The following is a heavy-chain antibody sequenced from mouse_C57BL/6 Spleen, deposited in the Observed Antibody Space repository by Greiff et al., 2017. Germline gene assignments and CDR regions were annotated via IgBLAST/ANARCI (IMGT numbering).Heavy chain of an antibody. Sequence: EVQLQQSGAELVRPGASVKLSCTASGFNIKDDYMHWVKQRPEQGLEWIGWIDPENGATEYASKFQGKATITADTSSNTAYLQLTSLTSEDTAVYYCTYYYGSSPAWFAYWGQGTLVTVSA. CDR1: GFNIKDDY. D-gene: IGHD1-1*01. CDR3: TYYYGSSPAWFAY. CDR2: IDPENGAT. V-gene: IGHV14-4*01. J-gene: IGHJ3*01.